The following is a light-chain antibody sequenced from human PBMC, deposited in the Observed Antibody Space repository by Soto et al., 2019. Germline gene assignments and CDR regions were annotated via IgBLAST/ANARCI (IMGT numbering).Light chain of an antibody. Sequence: QSALTQPPSASGSPGQSGTISCTGTSSDVGGYDYVSWYQQHPGKAPKLMIYEVTKRASGVPDRFSGSKSGNTASLTVSGLPDEDEADYYCSSYAGSNTDVVFGGGTKLTVL. J-gene: IGLJ2*01. CDR2: EVT. V-gene: IGLV2-8*01. CDR3: SSYAGSNTDVV. CDR1: SSDVGGYDY.